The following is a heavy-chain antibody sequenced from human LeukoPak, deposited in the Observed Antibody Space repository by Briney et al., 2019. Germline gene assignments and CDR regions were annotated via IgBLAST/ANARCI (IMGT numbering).Heavy chain of an antibody. CDR3: ALSPLGASVTWSGFFAY. Sequence: SETLSLTCAVSVYSISCGYYWGWMRQPPGKGLEWIGSNSASGSTFYNPSLKSRVTISVDTSKNQFSLKLRSVTAADTAVYYCALSPLGASVTWSGFFAYWGQGTLVTVSS. V-gene: IGHV4-38-2*01. J-gene: IGHJ4*02. CDR1: VYSISCGYY. CDR2: NSASGST. D-gene: IGHD3-16*01.